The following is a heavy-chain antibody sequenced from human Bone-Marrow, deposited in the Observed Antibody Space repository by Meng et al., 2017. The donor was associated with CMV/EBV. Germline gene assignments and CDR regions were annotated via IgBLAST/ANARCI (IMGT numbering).Heavy chain of an antibody. CDR3: ARERVDRD. J-gene: IGHJ4*02. D-gene: IGHD2-2*01. V-gene: IGHV3-30-3*01. Sequence: GESLKISCAASGFTFSSYAMHWVRQAPGKGLEWVAVISYDGSNKYYADSVKGRFTITRDNAKNSLYLQMNSMRAEDTAVYYCARERVDRDWGQGPRVTSYS. CDR1: GFTFSSYA. CDR2: ISYDGSNK.